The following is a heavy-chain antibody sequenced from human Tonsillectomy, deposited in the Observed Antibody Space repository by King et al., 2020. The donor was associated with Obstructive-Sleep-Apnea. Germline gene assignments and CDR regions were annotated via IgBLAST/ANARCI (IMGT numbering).Heavy chain of an antibody. D-gene: IGHD5-12*01. V-gene: IGHV3-11*06. CDR3: ASTPEVARDAFDI. CDR1: GFTFSDYY. Sequence: VQLVESGGGLVKPGGSLRLSCAASGFTFSDYYMSWIRQAPGKGLEWVSYISSSSSYTHYADSVKGRFTIYRDNAKNSLYLHMNSLRAEDTAVYYCASTPEVARDAFDIWGQGTMVTVSS. J-gene: IGHJ3*02. CDR2: ISSSSSYT.